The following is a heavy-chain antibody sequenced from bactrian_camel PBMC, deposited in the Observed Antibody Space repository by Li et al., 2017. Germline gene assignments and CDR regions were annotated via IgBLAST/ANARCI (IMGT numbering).Heavy chain of an antibody. J-gene: IGHJ4*01. CDR1: GATSKSYF. D-gene: IGHD7*01. CDR3: AADLVYRCSGGWRGGLNY. CDR2: LDSDGNA. V-gene: IGHV3S53*01. Sequence: HVQLVESGGGSVQAGWSLTLSCAVSGATSKSYFMGWFRQAPGEEREGVATLDSDGNANYVDVVKGRFTISKDNAKHTLDLEITGLKPEDTAVYYCAADLVYRCSGGWRGGLNYWGQGTQVTVS.